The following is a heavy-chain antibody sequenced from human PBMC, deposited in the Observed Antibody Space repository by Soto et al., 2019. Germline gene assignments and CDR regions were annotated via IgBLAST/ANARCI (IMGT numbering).Heavy chain of an antibody. CDR2: IHWNDDK. Sequence: GPTLVNPTQTLTLTCSFSGFSLSVYGVRVIWFRQPPGETLEWLALIHWNDDKRYSLYLKSRLTITKDTSKNQVVLTLANLDPLDTGTYFCAHTKDSSGFLTSWGQGILVTVSS. V-gene: IGHV2-5*01. J-gene: IGHJ5*02. D-gene: IGHD3-22*01. CDR3: AHTKDSSGFLTS. CDR1: GFSLSVYGVR.